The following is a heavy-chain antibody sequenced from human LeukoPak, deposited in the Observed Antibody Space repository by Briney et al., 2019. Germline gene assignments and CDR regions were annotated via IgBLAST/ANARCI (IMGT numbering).Heavy chain of an antibody. D-gene: IGHD5-18*01. CDR1: GFTFSDYG. J-gene: IGHJ4*02. V-gene: IGHV3-20*04. CDR2: INWNGGST. CDR3: VRSFNTYGYPTGY. Sequence: GGSLRLSCAASGFTFSDYGMNWVRQTPGKGLEWVAGINWNGGSTGYAVSVRGRFIISRDDANNFLHLHMNSLRAEDTAFYYCVRSFNTYGYPTGYWGQGTLVTISS.